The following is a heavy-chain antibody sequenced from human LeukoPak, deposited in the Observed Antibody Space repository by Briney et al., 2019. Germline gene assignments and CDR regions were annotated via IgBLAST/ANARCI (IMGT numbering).Heavy chain of an antibody. Sequence: HPGGSLRLSCVASGFTFSNYGMNWVRQAPGKGLEWVSIITSGVGITYYADSVKGRFTISRDNSKNTLYLQMNSLRAEDTAVYYCAKGDYYDLDYWGQGTLVIVPS. D-gene: IGHD3-22*01. J-gene: IGHJ4*02. CDR1: GFTFSNYG. CDR2: ITSGVGIT. CDR3: AKGDYYDLDY. V-gene: IGHV3-23*01.